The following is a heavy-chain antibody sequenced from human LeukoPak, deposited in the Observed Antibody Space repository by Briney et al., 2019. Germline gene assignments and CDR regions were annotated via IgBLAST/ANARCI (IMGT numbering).Heavy chain of an antibody. J-gene: IGHJ4*02. Sequence: SETLSLTCTVSGGSISAYHWSWIRQPPGKGLEWIGYIYNSGSANYNPSLQSRVTILIDTSKKQFSLKVSSVTAADTAVYYCAREAAVGTGGFDYWGQGTLVTVSS. D-gene: IGHD6-13*01. CDR3: AREAAVGTGGFDY. CDR2: IYNSGSA. V-gene: IGHV4-59*01. CDR1: GGSISAYH.